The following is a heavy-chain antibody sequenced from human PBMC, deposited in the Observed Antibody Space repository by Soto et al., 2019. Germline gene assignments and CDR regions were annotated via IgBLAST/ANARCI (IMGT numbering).Heavy chain of an antibody. V-gene: IGHV3-74*01. J-gene: IGHJ4*02. CDR3: ASLYSSAWARDY. Sequence: LRLSCAASGFTFSSCWMHWVRQAPGKGLVWVSRISSDGSSTNYADSVKGRFTISRDNAKNTLYLQMNNLRAEDTAVYYCASLYSSAWARDYWGQGTLVTVSS. CDR1: GFTFSSCW. CDR2: ISSDGSST. D-gene: IGHD6-19*01.